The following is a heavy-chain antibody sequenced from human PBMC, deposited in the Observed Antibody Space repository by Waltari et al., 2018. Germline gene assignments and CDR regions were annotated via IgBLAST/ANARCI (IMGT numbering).Heavy chain of an antibody. CDR2: IYYSGST. Sequence: QVQLQESGPGLVKPSQTLSLTCTVSGGSISSGAYYWRWIRQPPGKGLEWIGYIYYSGSTYYDPSLKSRVTISVDTSKNQFSLKLSSVTAADTAVYYCARGIVVVPAAIRGYFDYWGQGTLVTVSS. CDR3: ARGIVVVPAAIRGYFDY. J-gene: IGHJ4*02. V-gene: IGHV4-30-4*08. CDR1: GGSISSGAYY. D-gene: IGHD2-2*02.